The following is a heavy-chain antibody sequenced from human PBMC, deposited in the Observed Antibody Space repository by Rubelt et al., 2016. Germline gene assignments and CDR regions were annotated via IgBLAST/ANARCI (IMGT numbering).Heavy chain of an antibody. CDR2: IYYSGST. V-gene: IGHV4-59*08. J-gene: IGHJ5*02. D-gene: IGHD6-13*01. CDR3: ASLPIASACFDA. CDR1: GGSISTYY. Sequence: QVQLQESGPGLVKPSETLSLTCTVSGGSISTYYWSWIRQPPGKGLEWIGYIYYSGSTSYNPSLKSRVTISVDTSKNQFSLKLSSGTAGDTAVYYCASLPIASACFDAWGQGTLVTVSS.